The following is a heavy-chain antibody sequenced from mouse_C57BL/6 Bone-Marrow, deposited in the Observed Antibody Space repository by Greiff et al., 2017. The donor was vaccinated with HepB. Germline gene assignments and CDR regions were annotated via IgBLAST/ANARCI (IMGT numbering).Heavy chain of an antibody. Sequence: EVHLVESGGGLVQPGGSLKLSCAASGFTFSDYYMYWVRQTPEKRLEWVAYISNGGGSTYYPDTVKGRFTISRDNAKNTLYLQMSRLKSEDTAMYYCARWGLRRMDYWGQGTSVTVSS. V-gene: IGHV5-12*01. CDR2: ISNGGGST. CDR1: GFTFSDYY. CDR3: ARWGLRRMDY. J-gene: IGHJ4*01. D-gene: IGHD2-4*01.